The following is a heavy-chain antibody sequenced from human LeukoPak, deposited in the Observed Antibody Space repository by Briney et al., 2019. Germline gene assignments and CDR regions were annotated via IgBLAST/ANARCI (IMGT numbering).Heavy chain of an antibody. CDR1: GFTFSGYW. CDR3: ARDGYNYRALDY. CDR2: INSDGGRT. V-gene: IGHV3-74*01. J-gene: IGHJ4*02. D-gene: IGHD5-24*01. Sequence: GGSQSLSCVASGFTFSGYWMHWVRQAPGKGLVWVSRINSDGGRTTYADSMKCRFTISRDNAKNTLYLQMNSLRAEDTAVYYCARDGYNYRALDYWCQGTLVTVSS.